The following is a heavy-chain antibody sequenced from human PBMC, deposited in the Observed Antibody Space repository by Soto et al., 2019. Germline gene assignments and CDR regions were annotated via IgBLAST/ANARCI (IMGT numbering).Heavy chain of an antibody. J-gene: IGHJ4*02. V-gene: IGHV3-11*01. CDR1: GFTFSDYY. CDR2: ISSSGSTI. D-gene: IGHD3-16*01. CDR3: SIHDGTPDLYIDF. Sequence: PGGSLRLSCAASGFTFSDYYMSWIRQAPGKGLEWVSYISSSGSTIYYADSVKGRFTISRDNAKNSLYLQMNSLRAEDTALYYCSIHDGTPDLYIDFRGQGTPVTVSS.